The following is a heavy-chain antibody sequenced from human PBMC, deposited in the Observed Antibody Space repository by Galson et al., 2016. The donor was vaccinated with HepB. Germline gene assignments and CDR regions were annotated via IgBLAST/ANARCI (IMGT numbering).Heavy chain of an antibody. V-gene: IGHV3-30*03. CDR1: GFTFSYYD. D-gene: IGHD4/OR15-4a*01. CDR3: VGADTYYYGLDV. Sequence: SLRLSCAASGFTFSYYDMNWVRQAPGKGLEWVAVISYDGSNKYYADSVTGRFTISRDNSRNTLDLQMNSLRTEDTAVYYCVGADTYYYGLDVWGQGTTGTVAS. J-gene: IGHJ6*02. CDR2: ISYDGSNK.